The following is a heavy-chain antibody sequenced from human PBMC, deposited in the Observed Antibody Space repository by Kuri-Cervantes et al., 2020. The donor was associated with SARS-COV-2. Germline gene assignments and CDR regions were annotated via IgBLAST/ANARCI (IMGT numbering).Heavy chain of an antibody. J-gene: IGHJ6*02. V-gene: IGHV3-74*01. Sequence: GGSLRLSCAASGFTFSSYWMHRVRQAPGKGLVWVSRINSDGSSTSYADSVKGRFTISRDNAKNTLYLQMNSLRAEDTAVYYCARDRYDFWSGLGYYYYGMDVWGQGTTVTVSS. CDR1: GFTFSSYW. CDR3: ARDRYDFWSGLGYYYYGMDV. D-gene: IGHD3-3*01. CDR2: INSDGSST.